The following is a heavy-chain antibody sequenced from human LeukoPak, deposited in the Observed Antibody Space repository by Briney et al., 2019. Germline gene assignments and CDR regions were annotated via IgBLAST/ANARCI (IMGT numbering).Heavy chain of an antibody. CDR3: ARDRLGGLDY. CDR1: GFTFSSYS. CDR2: ISSSSSYI. Sequence: GGSLRLSCAASGFTFSSYSMNWVRQAPGKGLEWVSSISSSSSYIYYADSVKGRFTISRDNANNSLYLQMNSLRPEDTAVYYCARDRLGGLDYWGQGTLVTVSS. D-gene: IGHD5-12*01. V-gene: IGHV3-21*01. J-gene: IGHJ4*02.